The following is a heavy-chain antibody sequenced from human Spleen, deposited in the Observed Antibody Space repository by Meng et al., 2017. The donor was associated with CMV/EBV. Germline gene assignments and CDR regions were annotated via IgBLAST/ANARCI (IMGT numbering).Heavy chain of an antibody. Sequence: GESLKISCAASGFTFSSYAMSWVRQAPGKGLEWVSAISGSGGYTYYAGSVKGRFTISRDNSKNTLYLQMNSLRAEDTAVYYCAKGAGGGRYFDYWGQGTLVTVSS. J-gene: IGHJ4*02. D-gene: IGHD3-16*01. V-gene: IGHV3-23*01. CDR2: ISGSGGYT. CDR1: GFTFSSYA. CDR3: AKGAGGGRYFDY.